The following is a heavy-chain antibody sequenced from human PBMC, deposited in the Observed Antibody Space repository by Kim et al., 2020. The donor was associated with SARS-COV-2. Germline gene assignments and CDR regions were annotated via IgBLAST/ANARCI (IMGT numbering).Heavy chain of an antibody. CDR2: IYYSGST. Sequence: SETLSLTCTVSGGSISSYYWSWIRQPPGKGLEWIGYIYYSGSTNYNPSLKSRVTISVDTSKNQFSLKLSSVTAADTAVYYCAGYGDYRGEPDAFDIWGQGTMVTVSS. CDR3: AGYGDYRGEPDAFDI. V-gene: IGHV4-59*01. D-gene: IGHD4-17*01. CDR1: GGSISSYY. J-gene: IGHJ3*02.